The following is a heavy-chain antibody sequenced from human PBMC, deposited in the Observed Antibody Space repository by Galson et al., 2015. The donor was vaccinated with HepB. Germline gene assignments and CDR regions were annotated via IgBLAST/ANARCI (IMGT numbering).Heavy chain of an antibody. CDR3: ATTAKIIAAAGRIRFGMDV. CDR1: GFTVSSNY. J-gene: IGHJ6*02. CDR2: IYSGGST. Sequence: SLRLSCAASGFTVSSNYMSWVRQAPGKGLEWVSVIYSGGSTYYADSVKGRFTISRDNSKSTLYLQMNSLRAEDTAVYYCATTAKIIAAAGRIRFGMDVWGQGTTVTVSS. V-gene: IGHV3-66*02. D-gene: IGHD6-13*01.